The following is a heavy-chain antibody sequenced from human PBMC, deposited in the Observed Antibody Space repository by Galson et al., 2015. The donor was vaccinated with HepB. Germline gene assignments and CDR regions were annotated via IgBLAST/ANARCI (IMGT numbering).Heavy chain of an antibody. CDR2: ISSSFSTI. CDR1: GFTFSSYT. J-gene: IGHJ6*03. Sequence: SLRLSCAASGFTFSSYTMNWVRQAPGKGLEWVSYISSSFSTIFYAGSVKGRFTISRDNAKNSVYLQMNSLRAEDAAVYYCARDNYMDVWGKGTTVTVSS. V-gene: IGHV3-48*01. CDR3: ARDNYMDV.